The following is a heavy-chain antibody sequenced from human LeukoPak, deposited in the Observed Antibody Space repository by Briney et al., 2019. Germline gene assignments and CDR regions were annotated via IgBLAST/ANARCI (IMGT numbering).Heavy chain of an antibody. J-gene: IGHJ4*02. D-gene: IGHD3-3*02. CDR3: ARKHTLAD. V-gene: IGHV3-7*01. Sequence: GGSLRLSCTASGFTFSSYWMSWVRQAPGKGLEWVANIKHDGSEMYYVDSVKGRFTISRDNAKSSLSLQMNSLRVEDTAVYYCARKHTLADWGQGTLVSVSP. CDR2: IKHDGSEM. CDR1: GFTFSSYW.